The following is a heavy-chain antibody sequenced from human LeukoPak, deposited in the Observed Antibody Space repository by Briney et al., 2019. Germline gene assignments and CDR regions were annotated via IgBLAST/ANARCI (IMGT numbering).Heavy chain of an antibody. CDR2: VYHSGST. V-gene: IGHV4-38-2*01. CDR3: ARNVSSGYFDY. Sequence: SETLSLTCAVSDYSISSGNYWGWIRQPPGKGLEWIGSVYHSGSTHYRPSLKSRVTIPVDTSKNQFSLKLSSVTAADTAVYSCARNVSSGYFDYWGQGTLVTVSS. J-gene: IGHJ4*02. CDR1: DYSISSGNY. D-gene: IGHD3-22*01.